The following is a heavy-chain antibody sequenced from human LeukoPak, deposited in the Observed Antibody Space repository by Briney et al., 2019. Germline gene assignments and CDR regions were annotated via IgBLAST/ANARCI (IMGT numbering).Heavy chain of an antibody. CDR1: GFSFSGSA. J-gene: IGHJ5*02. V-gene: IGHV3-73*01. CDR3: TVPASGGNWFDP. CDR2: IRGAGYSDAP. Sequence: PGGSLKLSCAASGFSFSGSAIHWVCQAPGKGLEWVGRIRGAGYSDAPAYVASVRGRFTISRDDSKSTAYLQMNSLKAEDTAVYYCTVPASGGNWFDPWGPGTLVTVSS. D-gene: IGHD2-2*01.